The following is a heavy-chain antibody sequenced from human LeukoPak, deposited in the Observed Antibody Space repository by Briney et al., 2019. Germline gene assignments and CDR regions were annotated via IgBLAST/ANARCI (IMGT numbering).Heavy chain of an antibody. Sequence: GASVKVSCKASGYTFTGYYIHWVRQAPGQGLEWMGCINPNSGGTNYAQNFQGRVTVTRDTSISTAYMELSRLRSDDTAVYYCARDGTTRAFYYMDVWGKGTTVTVSS. CDR2: INPNSGGT. CDR1: GYTFTGYY. J-gene: IGHJ6*03. D-gene: IGHD1-14*01. CDR3: ARDGTTRAFYYMDV. V-gene: IGHV1-2*02.